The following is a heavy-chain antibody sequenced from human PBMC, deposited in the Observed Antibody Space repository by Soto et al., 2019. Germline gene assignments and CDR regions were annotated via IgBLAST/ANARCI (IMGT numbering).Heavy chain of an antibody. J-gene: IGHJ4*02. V-gene: IGHV3-33*01. Sequence: QVQLVESGGGVVQPGRSLRVSCAASGFTFSSYAMHWVRQAPGKGLEWVAVIWYDGTSKYYADSVKGRFTISRDSSKNTLYLQMNSLRVEDTAVYYWARDFVGSDYHFDCWGQGTLVTVSS. CDR2: IWYDGTSK. CDR3: ARDFVGSDYHFDC. D-gene: IGHD4-17*01. CDR1: GFTFSSYA.